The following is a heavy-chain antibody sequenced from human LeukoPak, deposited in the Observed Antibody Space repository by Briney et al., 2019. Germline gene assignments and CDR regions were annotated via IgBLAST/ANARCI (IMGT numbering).Heavy chain of an antibody. D-gene: IGHD6-19*01. Sequence: SETLSLTCTVSGGSISSGSYYWSWIRQPAGKGLEWIGRIYTSRSTNYNPSLKSRVTISVDTSKNQFSLKLSSVTAADTAVYYCARGGSGWNYYYYYMDVWGKGTTVTISS. V-gene: IGHV4-61*02. CDR2: IYTSRST. J-gene: IGHJ6*03. CDR3: ARGGSGWNYYYYYMDV. CDR1: GGSISSGSYY.